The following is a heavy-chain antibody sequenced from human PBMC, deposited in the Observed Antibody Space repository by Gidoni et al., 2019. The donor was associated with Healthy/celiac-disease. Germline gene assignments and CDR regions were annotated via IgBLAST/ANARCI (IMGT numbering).Heavy chain of an antibody. Sequence: EVQLLESGVGLVQPGGSLRLSCAASGFNFSSYAMSGVRQAPGKGVGWVSAISGSGGSTYYADSVKGRFTISRDNSKNTLYLQMNSLRAEDTAVYYCAKDVVGAFAIWGQGTMVTVSS. CDR3: AKDVVGAFAI. CDR1: GFNFSSYA. D-gene: IGHD3-10*01. J-gene: IGHJ3*02. V-gene: IGHV3-23*01. CDR2: ISGSGGST.